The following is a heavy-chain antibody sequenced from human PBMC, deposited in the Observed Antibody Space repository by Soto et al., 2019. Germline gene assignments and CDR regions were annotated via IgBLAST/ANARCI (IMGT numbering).Heavy chain of an antibody. D-gene: IGHD1-26*01. CDR2: IYTGDSDT. CDR1: GYSFTNYW. J-gene: IGHJ6*02. V-gene: IGHV5-51*01. Sequence: ESLKISCRGFGYSFTNYWFGWVRQLPGKGLEWMGLIYTGDSDTRYSPSFPGQVDISADTSIRTTYLQWSGLKAADSAMYYCARRRTVNTVGAYYYHGMDVWGQGTTVTVSS. CDR3: ARRRTVNTVGAYYYHGMDV.